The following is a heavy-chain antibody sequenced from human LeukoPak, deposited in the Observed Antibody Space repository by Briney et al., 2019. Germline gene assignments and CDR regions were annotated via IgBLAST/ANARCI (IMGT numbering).Heavy chain of an antibody. CDR2: INHSGST. D-gene: IGHD3-9*01. CDR1: GGSISSYY. J-gene: IGHJ6*02. V-gene: IGHV4-59*01. CDR3: PRSAILRYFDWIDDYGMDV. Sequence: KTSETLSLTCTVSGGSISSYYWSWIRQPPGKGLEWIGYINHSGSTKYNPSLKSRVTMSVDTSKNQFSVKLSSVTAADTAVYYCPRSAILRYFDWIDDYGMDVWGQGTTITVSS.